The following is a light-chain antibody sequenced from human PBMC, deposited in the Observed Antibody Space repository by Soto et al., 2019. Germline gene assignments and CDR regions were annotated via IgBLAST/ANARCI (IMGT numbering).Light chain of an antibody. V-gene: IGKV1-39*01. CDR1: RSISTY. J-gene: IGKJ4*01. Sequence: IKMTQSPSSLSASVGDRVTITCRASRSISTYLNWYQQKPGKAPKLVIYSASSMQSGVPARFSGSGSGTDFTLTIRSLQPEDFAAYYCQQSYSRPLTFGGGTKVDIK. CDR3: QQSYSRPLT. CDR2: SAS.